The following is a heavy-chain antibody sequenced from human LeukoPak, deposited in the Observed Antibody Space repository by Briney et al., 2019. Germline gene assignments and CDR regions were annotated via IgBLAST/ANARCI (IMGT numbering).Heavy chain of an antibody. Sequence: GASVKVSCKASGYTFTSYGISWVRQAPGQGLEWMGWISAYNGNTNYAQKLQGRVTMTTDTSTSTAYMELRSLRSDDTAVYYCARASKLLWFGEFPFYYFDYWGQGTLVTVS. V-gene: IGHV1-18*04. CDR2: ISAYNGNT. CDR3: ARASKLLWFGEFPFYYFDY. D-gene: IGHD3-10*01. CDR1: GYTFTSYG. J-gene: IGHJ4*02.